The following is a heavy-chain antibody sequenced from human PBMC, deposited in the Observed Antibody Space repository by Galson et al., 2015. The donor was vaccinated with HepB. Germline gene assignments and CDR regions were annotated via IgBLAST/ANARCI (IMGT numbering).Heavy chain of an antibody. CDR2: IYYSGST. Sequence: TLSLTCTVSGGSISSGGYYWSWIRQHPGKGLEWFGYIYYSGSTYYNPSLKSRVTISVDTSKNQFSLKLSSVTAADTAVYYRARDPSKGYFDYWGQGTLVTVSS. CDR3: ARDPSKGYFDY. V-gene: IGHV4-31*03. CDR1: GGSISSGGYY. J-gene: IGHJ4*02.